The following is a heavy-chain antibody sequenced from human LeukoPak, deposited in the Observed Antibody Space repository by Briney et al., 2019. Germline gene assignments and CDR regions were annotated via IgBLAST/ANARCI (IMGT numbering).Heavy chain of an antibody. CDR3: ARELPAAISYYMDV. J-gene: IGHJ6*03. CDR2: IYTSGST. CDR1: GGSISSYY. D-gene: IGHD2-2*02. V-gene: IGHV4-4*07. Sequence: PSETLSLTCTVSGGSISSYYWSWIRQPAGKGLEWIGRIYTSGSTNYNPSLKSRVTMSVDTSKNQFSLKLSSVTAADTAVYYCARELPAAISYYMDVWGKGTTVTVS.